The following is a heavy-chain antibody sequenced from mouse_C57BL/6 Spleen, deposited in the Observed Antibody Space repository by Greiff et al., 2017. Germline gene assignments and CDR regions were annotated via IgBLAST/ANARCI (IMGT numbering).Heavy chain of an antibody. CDR3: ALYYGSSYDYYAMDY. V-gene: IGHV1-53*01. CDR1: GYTFTSYW. CDR2: INPSNGGT. Sequence: QVQLQQPGTELVKPGASVKLSCKASGYTFTSYWMHWVKQRPGQGLEWIGNINPSNGGTTYNEKFKSKATLTVDKSSSTAYMQLSSLTSEDSAVYYCALYYGSSYDYYAMDYWGQGTSVTVSS. D-gene: IGHD1-1*01. J-gene: IGHJ4*01.